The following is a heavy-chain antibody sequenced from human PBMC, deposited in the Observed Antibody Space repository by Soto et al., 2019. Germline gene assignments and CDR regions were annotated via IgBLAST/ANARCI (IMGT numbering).Heavy chain of an antibody. CDR2: IIPIFGTA. J-gene: IGHJ4*02. D-gene: IGHD6-13*01. Sequence: SVKVSCKASGGTFSSYAISWVRQAPGQGLEWMGGIIPIFGTANYAQKFQGRVTITADESTSTAYMELSSLRSEDTAVYYCASPRGYKQQLEFDYWGQGTLVTVSS. CDR3: ASPRGYKQQLEFDY. V-gene: IGHV1-69*01. CDR1: GGTFSSYA.